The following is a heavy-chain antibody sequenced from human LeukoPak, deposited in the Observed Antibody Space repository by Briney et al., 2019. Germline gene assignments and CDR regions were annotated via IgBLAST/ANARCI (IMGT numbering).Heavy chain of an antibody. J-gene: IGHJ4*02. V-gene: IGHV3-23*01. CDR2: ISGSGGST. CDR3: AEAQRIHACSSTSCYALDY. CDR1: GFTFSSYA. Sequence: GGSLRLSCAASGFTFSSYAMSWVRQAPGKGLEWVSAISGSGGSTYYADSVEGRFTISRDNSKNTLYLQMNSLRAEDTAVYYCAEAQRIHACSSTSCYALDYWGQGTLVTISS. D-gene: IGHD2-2*01.